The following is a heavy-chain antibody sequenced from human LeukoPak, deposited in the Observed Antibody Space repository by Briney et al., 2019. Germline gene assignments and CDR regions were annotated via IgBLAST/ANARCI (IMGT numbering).Heavy chain of an antibody. D-gene: IGHD3-22*01. V-gene: IGHV3-7*04. Sequence: GGSLRLSCVASGFTFSNYRMSWVRQAPGKGLVWVANIIQDGSAKNYVDSVKGRFTISRDNAKNSLYLQMDSLRAEDTALYYCARVTSYFYNTSGDYYFDYWGQGTLVTVSS. J-gene: IGHJ4*02. CDR3: ARVTSYFYNTSGDYYFDY. CDR2: IIQDGSAK. CDR1: GFTFSNYR.